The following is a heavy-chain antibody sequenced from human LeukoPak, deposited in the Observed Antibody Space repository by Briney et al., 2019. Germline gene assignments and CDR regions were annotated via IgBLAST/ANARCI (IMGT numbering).Heavy chain of an antibody. Sequence: GGSLRLSCAASGFTFSSYGMHWVRQAPGKGLEWVAFIRYDGSNKYYADSVKGRFTISRDNSKNTLYLQMNSLRAEDTAVHYCAKGLRIVVVPAAIKWFDPWGQGTLVTVSS. J-gene: IGHJ5*02. V-gene: IGHV3-30*02. D-gene: IGHD2-2*01. CDR1: GFTFSSYG. CDR3: AKGLRIVVVPAAIKWFDP. CDR2: IRYDGSNK.